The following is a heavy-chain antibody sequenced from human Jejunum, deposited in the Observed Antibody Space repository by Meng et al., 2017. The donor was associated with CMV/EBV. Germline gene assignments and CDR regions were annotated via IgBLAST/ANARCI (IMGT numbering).Heavy chain of an antibody. D-gene: IGHD6-25*01. V-gene: IGHV1-2*06. CDR2: TSPNNGDT. CDR3: ARDSGSWHYYFDN. Sequence: QVQLVQSGAEVKKPGASVKVSCKASGYTLTGYYLHWVRQAPGQGLEWMGRTSPNNGDTKYAQKFQGRVTMTRDTSINTAYMELTRLTSDDTAVYYCARDSGSWHYYFDNWGQGTLVTVSS. CDR1: GYTLTGYY. J-gene: IGHJ4*02.